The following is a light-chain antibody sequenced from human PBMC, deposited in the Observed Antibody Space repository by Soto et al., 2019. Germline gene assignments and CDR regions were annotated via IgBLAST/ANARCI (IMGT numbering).Light chain of an antibody. J-gene: IGKJ4*01. CDR1: QDISNY. CDR3: QQYDIPNLTVT. CDR2: GAS. Sequence: DIQMTQSPSSLSASVGDRVTITCQASQDISNYLNWYQQKPGKAPKLLIYGASNLKTGVPSRFSGSGSGTDFTFTISSLQPEDIATYYCQQYDIPNLTVTFGGGTKVEIK. V-gene: IGKV1-33*01.